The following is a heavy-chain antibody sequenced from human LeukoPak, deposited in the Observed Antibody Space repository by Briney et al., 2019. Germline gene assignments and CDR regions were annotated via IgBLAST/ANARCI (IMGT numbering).Heavy chain of an antibody. CDR3: ARHDDSPFNSQPDGFDV. CDR1: GGSISSSSEI. D-gene: IGHD4-23*01. V-gene: IGHV4-39*01. Sequence: ASETLSLTCTVSGGSISSSSEIWGWIRQPPGKGLEWIGSLRPSGTTYYNPSLRSRIALSVDTSNNQFSLTLISMTAADSAVYFCARHDDSPFNSQPDGFDVWGQGTMVTASS. CDR2: LRPSGTT. J-gene: IGHJ3*01.